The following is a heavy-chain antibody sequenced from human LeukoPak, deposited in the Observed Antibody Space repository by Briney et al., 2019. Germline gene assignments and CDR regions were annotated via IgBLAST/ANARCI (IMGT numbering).Heavy chain of an antibody. J-gene: IGHJ4*02. CDR1: GFTFSDYT. V-gene: IGHV3-30*04. D-gene: IGHD6-13*01. CDR3: ARGLHDRSWYGAH. Sequence: AGSLRLSCAASGFTFSDYTMQWVRQAPGKGLEWVALLPPDGSDQYYADPLKGRFTISRDNFKNALYLQMNSLRLEDTAVYYCARGLHDRSWYGAHWGQGTLLSVSS. CDR2: LPPDGSDQ.